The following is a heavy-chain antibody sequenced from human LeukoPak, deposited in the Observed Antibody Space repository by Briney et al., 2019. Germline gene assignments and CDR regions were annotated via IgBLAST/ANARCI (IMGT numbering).Heavy chain of an antibody. CDR1: GFTFTDRY. CDR2: ISISSTTI. D-gene: IGHD2-15*01. V-gene: IGHV3-11*01. J-gene: IGHJ3*02. Sequence: PGGSLRLSCAASGFTFTDRYMTWIRQAPGKGLQWVSYISISSTTIFYAASVEGRFTISRDNAKSSLYLQMNSLRAEDTAVYYCASATPGQHDAFDIWGQGTMVTVSS. CDR3: ASATPGQHDAFDI.